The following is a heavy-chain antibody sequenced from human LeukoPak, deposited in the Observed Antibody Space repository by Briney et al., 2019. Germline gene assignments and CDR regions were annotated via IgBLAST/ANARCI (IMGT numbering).Heavy chain of an antibody. CDR2: FDPKDGET. CDR1: GYTLTELS. Sequence: GASVKVSCKVSGYTLTELSMHWVRQAPGKGLEWMGGFDPKDGETIYAQKFQGRVTMTEDTSTDTAYMELSSLRSEDTAVYYCATATFSIMVPGAFDIWGQGTMVTVSS. D-gene: IGHD2-8*01. J-gene: IGHJ3*02. V-gene: IGHV1-24*01. CDR3: ATATFSIMVPGAFDI.